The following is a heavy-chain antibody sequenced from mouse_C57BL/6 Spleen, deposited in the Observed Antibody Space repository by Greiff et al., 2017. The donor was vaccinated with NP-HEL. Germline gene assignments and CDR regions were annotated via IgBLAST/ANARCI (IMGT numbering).Heavy chain of an antibody. J-gene: IGHJ2*01. Sequence: VQLQQSGAELVKPGASVKISCKASGYAFSSYWMNWVKQRPGKGLEWIGQIYPGDGDTNYNVKFKGKATLTADKSSSTAYMQLSSLTSEDSAVYFCARGEGYGGNFDYWGQGTTLTVSS. D-gene: IGHD2-2*01. CDR1: GYAFSSYW. V-gene: IGHV1-80*01. CDR3: ARGEGYGGNFDY. CDR2: IYPGDGDT.